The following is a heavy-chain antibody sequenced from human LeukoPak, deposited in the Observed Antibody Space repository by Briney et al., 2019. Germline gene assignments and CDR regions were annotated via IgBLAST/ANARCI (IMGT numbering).Heavy chain of an antibody. CDR1: GFTFSDYY. Sequence: GRSLRLSCAASGFTFSDYYMSWIRQAPGEGLEWVSYISSSGSTIYYADSVKGRFTISRDNAKNSLYLQMNSLRAEDTAVYYCARDLKQWLSPYYFDYWGQGTLVTVSS. D-gene: IGHD6-19*01. V-gene: IGHV3-11*01. CDR3: ARDLKQWLSPYYFDY. J-gene: IGHJ4*02. CDR2: ISSSGSTI.